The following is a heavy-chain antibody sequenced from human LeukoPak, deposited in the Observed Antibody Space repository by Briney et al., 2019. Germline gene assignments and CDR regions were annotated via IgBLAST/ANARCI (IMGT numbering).Heavy chain of an antibody. Sequence: ASVKVSCKASGYTFTSYYMHWVRQAPGQGLEWMGIINPSGGSTSYAQKLQGRVTMTTDTSTSTAYMELRSLRSDDTAVYYCARVASGWRGDAFDIWDQGTMVTVSS. CDR3: ARVASGWRGDAFDI. CDR2: INPSGGST. J-gene: IGHJ3*02. D-gene: IGHD6-19*01. V-gene: IGHV1-46*01. CDR1: GYTFTSYY.